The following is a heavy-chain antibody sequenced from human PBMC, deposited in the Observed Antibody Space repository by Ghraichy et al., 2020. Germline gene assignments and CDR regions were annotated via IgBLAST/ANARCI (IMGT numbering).Heavy chain of an antibody. D-gene: IGHD3-3*01. CDR3: ARDQVHDFWSGYYNYYYYMDV. J-gene: IGHJ6*03. CDR2: ISSSSSYI. CDR1: GFTFSSYS. V-gene: IGHV3-21*01. Sequence: GGSLRLSCAASGFTFSSYSMNWVRQAPGKGLEWVSSISSSSSYIYYADSVKGRFTISRDNAKNSLYLQMNSLRAEDTAVYYCARDQVHDFWSGYYNYYYYMDVWGKGTTVTVS.